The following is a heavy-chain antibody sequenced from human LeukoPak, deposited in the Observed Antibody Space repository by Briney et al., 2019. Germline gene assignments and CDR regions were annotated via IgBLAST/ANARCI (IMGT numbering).Heavy chain of an antibody. V-gene: IGHV3-11*01. J-gene: IGHJ6*02. CDR1: GFTFSDYY. CDR2: ITSSGSTI. Sequence: PGGSLRLSCAASGFTFSDYYMSWIRQAPGKGLEWVSYITSSGSTIYYADSVKGRFPISRDNAKNSLYLQMNSLRAEDTAVYYCARDEGADFWSGYSYYYYGMDVWGQGTTVTVSS. D-gene: IGHD3-3*01. CDR3: ARDEGADFWSGYSYYYYGMDV.